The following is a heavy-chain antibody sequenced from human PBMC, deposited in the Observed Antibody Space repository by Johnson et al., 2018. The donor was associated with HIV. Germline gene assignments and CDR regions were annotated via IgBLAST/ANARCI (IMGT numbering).Heavy chain of an antibody. CDR1: GFTFSSYA. J-gene: IGHJ3*02. CDR3: ARDGNSSTTRCAFDS. D-gene: IGHD6-13*01. Sequence: VQLVESGGGLVQPGGSLRLSCAASGFTFSSYAIHWVRQAPGKGLEWVAIISYDGSNKYYADSVKGRFTISRDNSKNTLYLQMNRLRPEDTAVYYCARDGNSSTTRCAFDSWSTGKMVTVYS. V-gene: IGHV3-30*04. CDR2: ISYDGSNK.